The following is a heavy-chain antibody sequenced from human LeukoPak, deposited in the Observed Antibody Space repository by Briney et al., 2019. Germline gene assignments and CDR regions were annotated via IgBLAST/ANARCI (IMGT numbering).Heavy chain of an antibody. CDR2: IYTSGST. V-gene: IGHV4-61*02. CDR3: ARHRNDGDYFDY. D-gene: IGHD1-1*01. Sequence: SETLSLTCTVSGGSISSGSYYWSWIRQPAGKGLEWIGRIYTSGSTNYNPSLKSRVTISVDTSKNQFSLKLSSVTAADTAVYYCARHRNDGDYFDYWGQGTLVTVSS. J-gene: IGHJ4*02. CDR1: GGSISSGSYY.